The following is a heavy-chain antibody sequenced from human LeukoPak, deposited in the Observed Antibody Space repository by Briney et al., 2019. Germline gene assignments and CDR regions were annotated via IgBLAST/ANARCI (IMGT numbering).Heavy chain of an antibody. CDR3: ARYYYDTRGYYYDY. D-gene: IGHD3-22*01. J-gene: IGHJ4*02. CDR2: IFPGGST. Sequence: PSETLSLTCTVSGASISSYYWSWIRQPAGKGLEWIGRIFPGGSTNYNPSLKSRVTMSVDTSKNHFSLRLSSVIAADTAVYYCARYYYDTRGYYYDYWGQGTLVTVSS. V-gene: IGHV4-4*07. CDR1: GASISSYY.